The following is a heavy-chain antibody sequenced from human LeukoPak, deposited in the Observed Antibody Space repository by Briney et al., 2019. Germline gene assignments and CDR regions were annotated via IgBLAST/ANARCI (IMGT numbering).Heavy chain of an antibody. V-gene: IGHV1-69*04. CDR1: GGTFSSYA. CDR3: ARGITQLGDSLDY. J-gene: IGHJ4*02. CDR2: IIPILGIA. D-gene: IGHD4-17*01. Sequence: GASVKVSCKASGGTFSSYAISWVRQAPGQGLEWWGRIIPILGIANYAQKFQGRVTITADKSTSTAYMELSSLRSEDTAVYYCARGITQLGDSLDYWGQGTLVTVSS.